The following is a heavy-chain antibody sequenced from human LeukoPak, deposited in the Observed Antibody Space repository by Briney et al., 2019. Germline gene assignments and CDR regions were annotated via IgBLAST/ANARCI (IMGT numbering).Heavy chain of an antibody. CDR3: AGGNDDSKLHH. V-gene: IGHV4-31*03. CDR1: GDTVTSGNYY. J-gene: IGHJ1*01. CDR2: IHHSGTI. Sequence: SETLSLTCSVSGDTVTSGNYYWSWIRQHPEKGPECIGHIHHSGTIYYNPSLLSRATISVDASKNQFSLRLSSVTAADTALYYCAGGNDDSKLHHWGQGTLVTVSS. D-gene: IGHD3-22*01.